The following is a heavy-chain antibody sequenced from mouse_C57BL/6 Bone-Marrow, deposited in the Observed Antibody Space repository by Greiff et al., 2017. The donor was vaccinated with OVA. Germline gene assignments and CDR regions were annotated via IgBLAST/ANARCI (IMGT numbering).Heavy chain of an antibody. V-gene: IGHV1-64*01. D-gene: IGHD1-1*01. CDR2: IHPNSGST. CDR1: GYTFTSYW. Sequence: QVQLQQSGAELVRPGTSVKLSCKASGYTFTSYWMHWVKQRPGQGLEWIGMIHPNSGSTNYNEKFKSKATLTVDKSSSTAYMQLSSLTSEDSAVYYCARWEFDYYGSSYDYWYFDVWGTGTTVTVSS. J-gene: IGHJ1*03. CDR3: ARWEFDYYGSSYDYWYFDV.